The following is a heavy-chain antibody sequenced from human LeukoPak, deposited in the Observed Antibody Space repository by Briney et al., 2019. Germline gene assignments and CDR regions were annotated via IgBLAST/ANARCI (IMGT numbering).Heavy chain of an antibody. CDR3: ARDRYCSGGSCPDY. D-gene: IGHD2-15*01. V-gene: IGHV3-21*01. J-gene: IGHJ4*02. CDR1: GFTFTSYS. CDR2: ISSSSTYI. Sequence: GGSLRLSCAASGFTFTSYSINWVRQAPGKGLEWVSSISSSSTYIYYAESVKGRFTISRDNAKNSVYLQMNSLRAEDTAVYYCARDRYCSGGSCPDYWGQGTLVTVSS.